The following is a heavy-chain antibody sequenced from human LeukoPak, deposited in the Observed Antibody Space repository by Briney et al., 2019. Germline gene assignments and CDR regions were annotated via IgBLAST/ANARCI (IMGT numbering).Heavy chain of an antibody. CDR2: INPNSGGT. CDR3: ARGGRYCSSSTCYYDY. CDR1: GYTFTVYY. D-gene: IGHD2-2*01. V-gene: IGHV1-2*02. J-gene: IGHJ4*02. Sequence: GASVKVSCKASGYTFTVYYMHWVRQAPGQGLEWMGWINPNSGGTNYAQKFQGRVTMTRDTSISTAYMELSRLKSDDTAVYYCARGGRYCSSSTCYYDYWGQGTLVTVSS.